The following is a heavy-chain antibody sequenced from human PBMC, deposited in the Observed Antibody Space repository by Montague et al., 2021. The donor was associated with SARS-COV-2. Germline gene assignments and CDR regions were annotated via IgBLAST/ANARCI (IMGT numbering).Heavy chain of an antibody. V-gene: IGHV4-59*11. CDR2: ISYSGST. Sequence: SETLSLTCTVSDVPTSAHFWSWIRQSPGKGLEWIGYISYSGSTKYSPSLTSRVTISLGSSRKHLSLELRSVTAAATADYYCAREQQVAPKEFGVDAWGQGTTVIVTS. CDR1: DVPTSAHF. J-gene: IGHJ6*02. CDR3: AREQQVAPKEFGVDA. D-gene: IGHD6-13*01.